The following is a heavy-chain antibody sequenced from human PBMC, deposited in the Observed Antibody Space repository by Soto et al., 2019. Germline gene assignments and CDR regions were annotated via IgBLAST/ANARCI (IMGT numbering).Heavy chain of an antibody. CDR3: ARGGERNYYYYYMDV. CDR2: IYYTGST. D-gene: IGHD4-17*01. CDR1: GGSINNHY. J-gene: IGHJ6*03. Sequence: SETLSLTCTVSGGSINNHYWSWIRQPPGKGLEWIGYIYYTGSTNYNPSLKSRVTISVDTSKNQFSLNLSSVTAADTAVYYCARGGERNYYYYYMDVWGKGTTVTVSS. V-gene: IGHV4-59*11.